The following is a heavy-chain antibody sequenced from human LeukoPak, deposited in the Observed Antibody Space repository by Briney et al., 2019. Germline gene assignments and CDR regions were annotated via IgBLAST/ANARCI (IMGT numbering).Heavy chain of an antibody. Sequence: KASETLSLTCTVSGDSISSHYWSWIRQPPGKGLVWIGYIFYSGNTHYDPSLKSRVTMSVDTSKNQFSLRLSSVTPADTAVYYCARDRGEGIVGTFDYWGQGTLVTVSS. CDR3: ARDRGEGIVGTFDY. CDR2: IFYSGNT. J-gene: IGHJ4*02. CDR1: GDSISSHY. V-gene: IGHV4-59*11. D-gene: IGHD1-26*01.